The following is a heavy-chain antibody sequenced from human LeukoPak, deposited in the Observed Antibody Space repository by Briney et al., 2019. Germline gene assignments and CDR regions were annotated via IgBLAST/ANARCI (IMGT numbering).Heavy chain of an antibody. CDR2: ISATGGST. D-gene: IGHD5-18*01. CDR1: GFTFSNYD. J-gene: IGHJ4*02. Sequence: PGGSLRLSCSASGFTFSNYDMSCLRQAPGMGLEWVSSISATGGSTYYADSVKGRFTNSRDNSKNTLYLHMNSLRAEDTAVYFCAKSQYTFGKFDYWGQGTLVTVSS. CDR3: AKSQYTFGKFDY. V-gene: IGHV3-23*01.